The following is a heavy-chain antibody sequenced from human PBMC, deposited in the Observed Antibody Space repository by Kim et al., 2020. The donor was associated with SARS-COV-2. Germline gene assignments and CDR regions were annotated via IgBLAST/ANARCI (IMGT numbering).Heavy chain of an antibody. CDR2: YPVDSDT. Sequence: YPVDSDTRYSPSFQGQITISADNSISTAYLQWSSLKASDTAMYYCARIGDYWGQGTLVTVSS. V-gene: IGHV5-51*01. CDR3: ARIGDY. D-gene: IGHD2-15*01. J-gene: IGHJ4*02.